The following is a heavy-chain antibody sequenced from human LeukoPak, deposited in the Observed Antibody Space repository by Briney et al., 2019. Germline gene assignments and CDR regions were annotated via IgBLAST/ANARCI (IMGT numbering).Heavy chain of an antibody. Sequence: ASVKVSCKASGYTFTSYGISWVRQAPGQGLEWMGWISAYNGNTNHAQKLQGRVTMTTDTSTSTAYMELRSLRSDDTAVYYCARDRGGNFIVGATPPMYYWGQGTLVTVSS. CDR1: GYTFTSYG. CDR2: ISAYNGNT. CDR3: ARDRGGNFIVGATPPMYY. V-gene: IGHV1-18*01. J-gene: IGHJ4*02. D-gene: IGHD1-26*01.